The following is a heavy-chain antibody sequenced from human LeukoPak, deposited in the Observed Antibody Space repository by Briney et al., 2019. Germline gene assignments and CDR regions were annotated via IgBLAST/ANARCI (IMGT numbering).Heavy chain of an antibody. CDR2: INWNSDSI. CDR1: GFTFDDYA. J-gene: IGHJ4*02. V-gene: IGHV3-9*01. CDR3: ARGETTMALSPFDY. D-gene: IGHD4/OR15-4a*01. Sequence: GGSLRLSCAVSGFTFDDYAMHWVRQVPGKGLEWVSGINWNSDSIGYADSVKGRFTISRDNSKNTLYLQMSNLRAEDTAVYYCARGETTMALSPFDYWGQGTLVTVSS.